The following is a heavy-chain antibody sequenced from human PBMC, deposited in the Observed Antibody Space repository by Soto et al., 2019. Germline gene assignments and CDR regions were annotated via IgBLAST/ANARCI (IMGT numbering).Heavy chain of an antibody. D-gene: IGHD3-10*01. Sequence: ASVKVSCKASGYTFTSYGISWVRQAPGQGLEWMGWISAYNGNTNYAQKLQGRVTMTTDTSTSTAYMELRSLISDDTAVYYCARLLWFGELYYWFDPWGQGTLVTVSS. J-gene: IGHJ5*02. CDR1: GYTFTSYG. CDR3: ARLLWFGELYYWFDP. CDR2: ISAYNGNT. V-gene: IGHV1-18*01.